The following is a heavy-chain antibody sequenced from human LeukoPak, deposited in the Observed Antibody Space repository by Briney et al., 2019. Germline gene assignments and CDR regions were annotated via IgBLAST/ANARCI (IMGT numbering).Heavy chain of an antibody. CDR3: TRDRGTYNWFDP. CDR1: GFTFSDSA. J-gene: IGHJ5*02. D-gene: IGHD2-15*01. V-gene: IGHV3-73*01. CDR2: IDKKDNLYAT. Sequence: SGGSLRLSCAASGFTFSDSAVHWVRQSSGKGLEWVGHIDKKDNLYATAYAESVKGRFTISRDDSKDTAFLHMDSLKTEDTALYYCTRDRGTYNWFDPWGQGTLVTVSS.